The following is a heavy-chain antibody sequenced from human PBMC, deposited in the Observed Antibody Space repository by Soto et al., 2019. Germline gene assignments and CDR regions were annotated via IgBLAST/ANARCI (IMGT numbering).Heavy chain of an antibody. CDR2: INPNSGDT. CDR1: GYTFIGYY. D-gene: IGHD6-13*01. Sequence: ASVKVSCKASGYTFIGYYMHWVRQAPGQGLEWMGWINPNSGDTNYAENFQGRVTVTRDTSISTAYMELSSLRSDDTAVYYCTSFYSNNRGEYYYYGMDVWGQGTTVTVSS. CDR3: TSFYSNNRGEYYYYGMDV. V-gene: IGHV1-2*02. J-gene: IGHJ6*02.